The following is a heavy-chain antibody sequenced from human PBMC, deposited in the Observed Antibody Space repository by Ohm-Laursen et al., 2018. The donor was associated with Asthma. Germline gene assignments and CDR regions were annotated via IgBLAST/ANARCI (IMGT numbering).Heavy chain of an antibody. Sequence: GTLSLTCTVSGGSISSDYYYWFRQPPGQGLEWIGYIYYTGSTNYNPSLKSRVTISVDTSKNQFSLKLNSVTAADTAVYYCARDDYEYGFDPWGQGTLVTVSS. CDR3: ARDDYEYGFDP. J-gene: IGHJ5*02. V-gene: IGHV4-59*01. D-gene: IGHD4-17*01. CDR1: GGSISSDY. CDR2: IYYTGST.